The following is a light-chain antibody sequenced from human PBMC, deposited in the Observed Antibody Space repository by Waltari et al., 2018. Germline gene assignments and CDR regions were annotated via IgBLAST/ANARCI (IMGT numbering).Light chain of an antibody. Sequence: QSALTQPASVSGSPGQSITISCTGTSSDVGTYNYVSWYQQLPGKAPKLLIYDVSYRPAGVFSRVSGSKSGNTASLTISVLQAEDEADYYCSSYITTNTLELFGGGTSLTVL. CDR1: SSDVGTYNY. CDR3: SSYITTNTLEL. J-gene: IGLJ3*02. V-gene: IGLV2-14*03. CDR2: DVS.